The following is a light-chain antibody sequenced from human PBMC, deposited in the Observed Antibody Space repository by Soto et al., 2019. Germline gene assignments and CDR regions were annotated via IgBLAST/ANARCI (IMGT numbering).Light chain of an antibody. Sequence: QSVLTQPPSASGTPGQRVPISCSGSNSNLGSNTVNWYQQLPGTAPKLLIYNDNQRPSGVPDRFSGSKSGTSASLAISGLQSEDEADYYCAAWDASLNGRVVFGGGTKLTVL. J-gene: IGLJ2*01. CDR1: NSNLGSNT. CDR2: NDN. CDR3: AAWDASLNGRVV. V-gene: IGLV1-44*01.